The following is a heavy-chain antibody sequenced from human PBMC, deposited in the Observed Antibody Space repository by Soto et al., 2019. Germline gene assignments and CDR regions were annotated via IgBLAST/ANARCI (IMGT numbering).Heavy chain of an antibody. D-gene: IGHD1-1*01. J-gene: IGHJ5*02. CDR1: GYSFTNYW. V-gene: IGHV5-51*01. CDR2: IYLGDSDT. CDR3: ARANVWNAGFFAITSFDP. Sequence: PGESLKISCKGSGYSFTNYWIGWVRQMPGKGLEWMGTIYLGDSDTRYSPSFQGRVTISADKSISAAYLQWGSLKASDTAMYCCARANVWNAGFFAITSFDPWGQGTLVTVSS.